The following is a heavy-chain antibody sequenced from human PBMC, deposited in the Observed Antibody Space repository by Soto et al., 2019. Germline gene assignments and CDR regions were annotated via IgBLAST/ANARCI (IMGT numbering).Heavy chain of an antibody. D-gene: IGHD5-12*01. Sequence: QAQLHESGPGLVKPSETLSLSCTVSGASVNSNYWSWIRQSPGKGLEWIGYIDHRGTTNYNPSLTRRVTISSDTPNNQFSLRMSYVTAVDTSVYYCATGGGWLPDTWGQGTLVTVSS. V-gene: IGHV4-59*02. J-gene: IGHJ4*02. CDR3: ATGGGWLPDT. CDR2: IDHRGTT. CDR1: GASVNSNY.